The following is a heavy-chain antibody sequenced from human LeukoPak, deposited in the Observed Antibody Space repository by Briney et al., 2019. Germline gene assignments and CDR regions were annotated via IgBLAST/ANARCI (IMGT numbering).Heavy chain of an antibody. J-gene: IGHJ4*02. V-gene: IGHV1-18*01. CDR3: ARKGYYDSSGYFPSASPYFDY. Sequence: ASVKVSCKASGYTFTSYAMNWVRQAPGQGLEWMGWISAYNGNTNYAQKLQGRVTMTTDTSTSTAYMELRSLRSDDTAVYYCARKGYYDSSGYFPSASPYFDYWGQGTLVTVSS. D-gene: IGHD3-22*01. CDR1: GYTFTSYA. CDR2: ISAYNGNT.